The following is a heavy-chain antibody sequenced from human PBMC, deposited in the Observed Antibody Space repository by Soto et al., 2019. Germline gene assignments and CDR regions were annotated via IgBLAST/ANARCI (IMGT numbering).Heavy chain of an antibody. CDR2: IYYSGGT. D-gene: IGHD3-3*01. J-gene: IGHJ4*01. Sequence: SETLSLTCTVSGGSISSGGYYWSWIRQLPGKGLEWIGYIYYSGGTYYNPSLKSRLIISIDTSENRFSLNLTSLTAADTAVYYCARERGNPYDSLYYFDSWGQGTLVTVSS. V-gene: IGHV4-31*03. CDR3: ARERGNPYDSLYYFDS. CDR1: GGSISSGGYY.